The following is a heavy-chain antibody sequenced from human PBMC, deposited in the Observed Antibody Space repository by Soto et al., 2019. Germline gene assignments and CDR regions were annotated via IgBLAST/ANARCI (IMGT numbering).Heavy chain of an antibody. CDR3: ARGANFAAYDSSGYLFDY. Sequence: PSETLSLTCAVYGGSFSGYYWSWIRQPPGKGLEWIGEIDHSGSTNYNPSLKSRVTISVDTSKNQFSLKLSSVTAADTAVYYCARGANFAAYDSSGYLFDYWGQGTLVTVSS. J-gene: IGHJ4*02. D-gene: IGHD3-22*01. CDR2: IDHSGST. CDR1: GGSFSGYY. V-gene: IGHV4-34*01.